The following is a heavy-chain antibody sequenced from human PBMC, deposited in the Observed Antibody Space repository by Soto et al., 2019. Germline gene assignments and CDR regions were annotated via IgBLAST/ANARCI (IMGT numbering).Heavy chain of an antibody. Sequence: QITLKESGPPLVKPTQTLTLTCTFSGFSLSTSGVGVGWIRQPPGKALEWLALIYWDDDKRYSPSLKSRLTITKDTSKNQVVLTMTNMDPVDTATYYCARPYSYGYKRDYWGQGTLVTVSS. CDR1: GFSLSTSGVG. J-gene: IGHJ4*02. CDR3: ARPYSYGYKRDY. D-gene: IGHD5-18*01. CDR2: IYWDDDK. V-gene: IGHV2-5*02.